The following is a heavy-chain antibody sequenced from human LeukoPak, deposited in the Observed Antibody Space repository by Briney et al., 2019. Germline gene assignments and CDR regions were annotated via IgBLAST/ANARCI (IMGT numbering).Heavy chain of an antibody. D-gene: IGHD3-10*01. CDR1: GGSISSYY. J-gene: IGHJ4*02. V-gene: IGHV4-59*08. CDR3: ARQMVRHFDY. CDR2: IYYSGST. Sequence: PSETLSLTCTVSGGSISSYYWSWIRQPPGKGLEWIGYIYYSGSTNYNPSLKSRVNISVDTSKNQFSLKLSSVTAADTAVYYCARQMVRHFDYWGQGTLVTVSS.